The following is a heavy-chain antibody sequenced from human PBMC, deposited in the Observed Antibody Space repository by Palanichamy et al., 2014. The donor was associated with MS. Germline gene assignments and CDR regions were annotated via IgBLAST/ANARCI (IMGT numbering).Heavy chain of an antibody. CDR3: ARENSGSFSFDY. D-gene: IGHD1-26*01. V-gene: IGHV3-7*03. CDR1: GFTFSSYW. Sequence: EVRLVESGGGLVQPGGSLRLSCAASGFTFSSYWMTWVRQAPGKGLECVANMNQDESEEYYVDSVKGRFTSSRDNAKNSLYLQMNSLRAEDTAAYYCARENSGSFSFDYWGQGTLVTVSS. J-gene: IGHJ4*02. CDR2: MNQDESEE.